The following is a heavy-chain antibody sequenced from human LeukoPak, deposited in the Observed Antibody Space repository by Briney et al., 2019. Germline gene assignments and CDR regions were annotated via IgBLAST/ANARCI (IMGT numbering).Heavy chain of an antibody. D-gene: IGHD5-24*01. J-gene: IGHJ4*02. CDR2: IKQDGSEK. CDR1: GFTFSSYA. V-gene: IGHV3-7*01. CDR3: ARDLDGYNED. Sequence: GGSLRLSCAASGFTFSSYAMSWVRQAPGKGLEWVANIKQDGSEKYYVDSVKGRFTISRDNAKNSLYLQMNSLRAEDTAVYYCARDLDGYNEDWGQGTLVTVSS.